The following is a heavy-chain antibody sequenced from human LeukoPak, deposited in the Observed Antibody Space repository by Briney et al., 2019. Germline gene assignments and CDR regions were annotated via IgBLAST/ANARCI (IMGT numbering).Heavy chain of an antibody. CDR2: IIPIFGTA. D-gene: IGHD1-1*01. Sequence: SVKVSCKASGGTFSSYAISWVRQAPGQGLEWMGGIIPIFGTANYAQKFQGRVTITADESTSTAYMELSSPRSEDTAVYYCATPTNNRNDGWFDPWGQGTLVTVSS. CDR1: GGTFSSYA. J-gene: IGHJ5*02. CDR3: ATPTNNRNDGWFDP. V-gene: IGHV1-69*13.